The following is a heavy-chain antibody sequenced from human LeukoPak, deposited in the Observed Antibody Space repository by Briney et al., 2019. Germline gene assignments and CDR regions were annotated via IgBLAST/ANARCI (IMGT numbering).Heavy chain of an antibody. CDR2: IYTSGST. CDR3: AREQAAAGTGWFDP. J-gene: IGHJ5*02. Sequence: PSETLSLTCTVSGGSISSYYWSWIRQPPGKGLEWIGYIYTSGSTNYNPSLKSRVTISVDTSKNQFSLKLSSVTAADTAVYYCAREQAAAGTGWFDPWGQGTLVTVSS. D-gene: IGHD6-13*01. V-gene: IGHV4-59*01. CDR1: GGSISSYY.